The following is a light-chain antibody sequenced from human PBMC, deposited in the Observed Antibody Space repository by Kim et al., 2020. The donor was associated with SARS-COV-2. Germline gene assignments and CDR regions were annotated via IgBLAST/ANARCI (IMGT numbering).Light chain of an antibody. J-gene: IGLJ3*02. CDR3: QTWGTGYWV. CDR2: INSDGSH. CDR1: SGHSSYA. Sequence: QLVLTQSPSASASLGASVKLTCTLSSGHSSYAIAWHQQQPEKGPRYLMKINSDGSHSKGDGIPDRFSGSSSGAERYLTISSLQSEDEADYHCQTWGTGYWVFGGGTKLTVL. V-gene: IGLV4-69*01.